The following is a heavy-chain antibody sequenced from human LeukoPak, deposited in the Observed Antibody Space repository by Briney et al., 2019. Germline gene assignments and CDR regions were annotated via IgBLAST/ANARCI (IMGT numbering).Heavy chain of an antibody. CDR1: GGSISSYY. J-gene: IGHJ4*02. CDR2: IYYSGST. CDR3: ARAADYAFDY. V-gene: IGHV4-59*01. D-gene: IGHD4-17*01. Sequence: SETLSLTCTVSGGSISSYYWSWIRQPPGKGLEWIGYIYYSGSTNYNPSLKSRVTISVDTSKNQFSLKLSSVTAADTAVYYCARAADYAFDYWGQGTLVTVSS.